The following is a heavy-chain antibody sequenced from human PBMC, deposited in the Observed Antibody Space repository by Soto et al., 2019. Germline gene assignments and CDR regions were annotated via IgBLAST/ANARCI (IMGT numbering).Heavy chain of an antibody. D-gene: IGHD1-26*01. CDR1: GFTFSDHY. V-gene: IGHV3-72*01. CDR3: ARMGAGFDS. CDR2: TRDKANSYTT. J-gene: IGHJ4*02. Sequence: EVQLVESGGGFVQPGGSLSLSCAASGFTFSDHYMDWVRQAPGKGLVWVGRTRDKANSYTTEYAASVKGRFTISRDDSMDSLSLQMTSLKTEDTSVYYCARMGAGFDSWGQGALVTVSS.